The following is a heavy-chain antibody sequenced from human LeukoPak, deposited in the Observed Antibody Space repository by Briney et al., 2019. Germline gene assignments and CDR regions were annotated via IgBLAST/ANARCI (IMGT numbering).Heavy chain of an antibody. CDR3: ARDSYDSIYYYYYYMDV. CDR1: GFTFSSYS. J-gene: IGHJ6*03. Sequence: GGSLRLSCAASGFTFSSYSMNWVRQAPGKGLEWVSSISSSSSYIYYADSVKGRFTISRDNAKNSLYLQMSSLRAEDTAVYYCARDSYDSIYYYYYYMDVWGKGTTVTVSS. CDR2: ISSSSSYI. D-gene: IGHD3-3*01. V-gene: IGHV3-21*01.